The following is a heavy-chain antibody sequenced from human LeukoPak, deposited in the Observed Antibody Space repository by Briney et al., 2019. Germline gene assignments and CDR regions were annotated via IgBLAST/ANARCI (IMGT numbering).Heavy chain of an antibody. D-gene: IGHD1-14*01. CDR1: GFTFTSYA. Sequence: GGSLRLSCAASGFTFTSYAMNWVRQAPGKGLEWVSAISGSGGNTYYADSVKGRFTISRDNSKNTLYLQMNSLRAEDTAVYYCVKPARTDYADYWGQETLVTVSS. CDR3: VKPARTDYADY. J-gene: IGHJ4*02. V-gene: IGHV3-23*01. CDR2: ISGSGGNT.